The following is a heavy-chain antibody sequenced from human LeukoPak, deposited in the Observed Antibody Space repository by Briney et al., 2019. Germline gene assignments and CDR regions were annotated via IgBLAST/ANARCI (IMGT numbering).Heavy chain of an antibody. J-gene: IGHJ4*02. V-gene: IGHV4-34*01. Sequence: PSETLSLTCAVYGGSFSGYYWSWIRQPPGKGLEWIGEINHSGSTNYNPSLKSRVTISVDTSKNHFSLNLSSVTTADTAVYYCATHTPYSNYWDSWGQGTLVTVSS. CDR1: GGSFSGYY. CDR2: INHSGST. CDR3: ATHTPYSNYWDS. D-gene: IGHD4-11*01.